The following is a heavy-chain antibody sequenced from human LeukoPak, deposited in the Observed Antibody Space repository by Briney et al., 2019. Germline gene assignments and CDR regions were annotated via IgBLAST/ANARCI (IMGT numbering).Heavy chain of an antibody. D-gene: IGHD1-26*01. CDR2: IYHSGST. CDR3: ARLGRLGY. V-gene: IGHV4-38-2*02. CDR1: GYSISSGYY. J-gene: IGHJ4*02. Sequence: SETLSLTCTVSGYSISSGYYWGWIRQPPGKGLEWIGSIYHSGSTYYNPSLKSRVSISVDTSKNQFSLRLSSVTAADTAVYYCARLGRLGYWGQGTLVSVSS.